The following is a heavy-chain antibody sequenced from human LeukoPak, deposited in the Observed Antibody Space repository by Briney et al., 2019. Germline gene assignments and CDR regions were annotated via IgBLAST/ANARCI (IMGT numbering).Heavy chain of an antibody. D-gene: IGHD5-12*01. V-gene: IGHV4-39*01. CDR3: ARHSRSAYTGYENAFDI. CDR2: IYNSANT. CDR1: GDSISSSSYC. Sequence: PSETLSLTCTVSGDSISSSSYCWDWIHQPPGKGLEWIGNIYNSANTHYNPSLKTRITMSVDTSKNQFSLKLNSVTAADTGIYYCARHSRSAYTGYENAFDIWGQGTMVTVSS. J-gene: IGHJ3*02.